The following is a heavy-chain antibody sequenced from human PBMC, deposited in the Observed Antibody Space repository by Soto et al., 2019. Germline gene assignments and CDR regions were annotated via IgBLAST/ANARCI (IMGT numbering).Heavy chain of an antibody. V-gene: IGHV4-59*01. CDR2: IYYSGST. CDR3: ARGPTCVGPIWFRPWWFDP. Sequence: SETLSLTCTVSGGSISSYYWSWIRQPPGKGLEWIGYIYYSGSTNYNPSLKSRVTISVDTSKNQFSLKLSSVTAADTAVYYCARGPTCVGPIWFRPWWFDPWGPGTLVTVAS. J-gene: IGHJ5*02. D-gene: IGHD3-10*01. CDR1: GGSISSYY.